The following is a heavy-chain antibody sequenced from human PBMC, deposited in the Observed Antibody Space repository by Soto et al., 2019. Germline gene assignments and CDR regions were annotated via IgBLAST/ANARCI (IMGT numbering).Heavy chain of an antibody. V-gene: IGHV4-39*01. J-gene: IGHJ6*02. Sequence: PSETLSLTCTVSGGSISSSSYYWVLIRQPPGKGLEWIGSIYYSGSTYYNPSLKSRVTISVDTSKNQFSLKLSSVTAADTAVYYCARLTASGHYHYGMAVWGQGTTVTVSS. CDR2: IYYSGST. D-gene: IGHD2-21*01. CDR3: ARLTASGHYHYGMAV. CDR1: GGSISSSSYY.